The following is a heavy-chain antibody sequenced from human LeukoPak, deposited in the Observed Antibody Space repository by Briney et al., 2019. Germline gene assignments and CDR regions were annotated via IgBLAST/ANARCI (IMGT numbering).Heavy chain of an antibody. CDR3: ARQEQWLGFDY. D-gene: IGHD6-19*01. CDR1: GYSFSNYW. CDR2: IYPGDSDT. V-gene: IGHV5-51*01. Sequence: GESLKISCQVSGYSFSNYWIGWVRQMPGKGLEWMGMIYPGDSDTRYSPSFQGQVTFSADKSISTAYLQWSSLKASDTAMYYCARQEQWLGFDYWGQGTLVTVSS. J-gene: IGHJ4*02.